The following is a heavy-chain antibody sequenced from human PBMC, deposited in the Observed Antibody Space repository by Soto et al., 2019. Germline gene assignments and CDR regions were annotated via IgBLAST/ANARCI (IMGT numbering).Heavy chain of an antibody. V-gene: IGHV3-23*01. D-gene: IGHD3-9*01. CDR1: GFTFSSYA. CDR2: ISGSGGST. J-gene: IGHJ6*03. Sequence: EVQLLESGGGLVQPGGSLRLSCAASGFTFSSYAMSWVRQAPGKGLEWVSAISGSGGSTYYADSVKGRFTISRDNSKNTLYLQLNSLRAEDTAVYYCAKSGLFLRYFDLFENYYYMDVWGKGTTVTVSS. CDR3: AKSGLFLRYFDLFENYYYMDV.